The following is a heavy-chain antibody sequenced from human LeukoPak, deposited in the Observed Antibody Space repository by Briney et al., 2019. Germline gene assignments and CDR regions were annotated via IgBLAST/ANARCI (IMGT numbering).Heavy chain of an antibody. D-gene: IGHD5-18*01. CDR1: GGSFSGYY. Sequence: SETLSLTCAVYGGSFSGYYWSWIRQPPGKGLEWIGEINHSGSTNYNPSLKRRVAISVDTSKNQFSLKLSSVTAADTAVYYCARGPGYSYDSFDYWGQGTLVTVSS. J-gene: IGHJ4*02. CDR2: INHSGST. V-gene: IGHV4-34*01. CDR3: ARGPGYSYDSFDY.